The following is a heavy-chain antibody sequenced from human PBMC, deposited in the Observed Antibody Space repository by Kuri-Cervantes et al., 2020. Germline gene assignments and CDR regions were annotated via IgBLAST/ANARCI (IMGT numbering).Heavy chain of an antibody. CDR3: AGGQWLDAPFDY. CDR2: IKQDGSEK. CDR1: GFTFSSYW. J-gene: IGHJ4*02. V-gene: IGHV3-7*01. Sequence: GGSLRLSCAASGFTFSSYWMSWVRQASGKGREWVANIKQDGSEKYYVVSVKGRFTISRDNAKNSLYLQMNSLRAEDTAVYYCAGGQWLDAPFDYWGQGTLVTVSS. D-gene: IGHD6-19*01.